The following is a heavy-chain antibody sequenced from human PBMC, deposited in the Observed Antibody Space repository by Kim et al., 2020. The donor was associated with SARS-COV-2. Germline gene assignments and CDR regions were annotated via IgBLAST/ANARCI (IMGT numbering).Heavy chain of an antibody. V-gene: IGHV4-39*07. Sequence: SETLSLTCTVSGGSISSSSYYWGWIRQPPGKGLEWIGSIYYSGSTYYNPSLKSRVTISVDTSKNQFSLKLSSVTAADTAVYYCARALGVTIFGVSIINWFDPWGQGTLVTVSS. D-gene: IGHD3-3*01. CDR3: ARALGVTIFGVSIINWFDP. J-gene: IGHJ5*02. CDR2: IYYSGST. CDR1: GGSISSSSYY.